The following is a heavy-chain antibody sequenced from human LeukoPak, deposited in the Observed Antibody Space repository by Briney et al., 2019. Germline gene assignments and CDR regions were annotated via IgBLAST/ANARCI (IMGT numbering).Heavy chain of an antibody. J-gene: IGHJ4*02. CDR1: GFTFSSYS. V-gene: IGHV3-21*01. Sequence: GGSLRLSCAASGFTFSSYSMNWVRQAPGKGLEWVSSISSSSSYIYYADSVKGRFTISRDNAKNSLYLQMNSLRAEDTAVYYCARDSDIVVVPAAPYYFDYWGQGTLVTVSS. CDR3: ARDSDIVVVPAAPYYFDY. CDR2: ISSSSSYI. D-gene: IGHD2-2*01.